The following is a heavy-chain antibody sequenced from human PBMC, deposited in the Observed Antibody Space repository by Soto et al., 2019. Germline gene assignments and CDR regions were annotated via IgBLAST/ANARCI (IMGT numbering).Heavy chain of an antibody. D-gene: IGHD3-3*01. CDR3: ARSGFYSYYVMDV. J-gene: IGHJ6*02. CDR1: GYTFSSYY. V-gene: IGHV1-46*01. Sequence: ASVKVSCKASGYTFSSYYIQWVRQAPGQGLEWMVIIHPSSGKTTYAQRFQDRVALTRDTSTSTVDMELSSLRSEDTAVYFCARSGFYSYYVMDVWGQGTTVTVSS. CDR2: IHPSSGKT.